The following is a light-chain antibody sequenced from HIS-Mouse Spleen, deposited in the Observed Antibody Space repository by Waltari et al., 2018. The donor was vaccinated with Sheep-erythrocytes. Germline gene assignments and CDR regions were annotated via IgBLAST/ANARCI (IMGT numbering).Light chain of an antibody. CDR2: EGS. Sequence: QSALTQPASVSGSPGQSITISCTGTSSDGGSYNRFSRYQQPPGKAPKLMIYEGSKRPSGVSNRFSGSKSGNTASLTISGLQAEDEADYYCCSYAGSSTLVFGGGTKLTVL. CDR1: SSDGGSYNR. J-gene: IGLJ3*02. CDR3: CSYAGSSTLV. V-gene: IGLV2-23*01.